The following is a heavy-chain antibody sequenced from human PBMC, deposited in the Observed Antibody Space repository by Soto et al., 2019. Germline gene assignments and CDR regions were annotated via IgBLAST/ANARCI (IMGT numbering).Heavy chain of an antibody. J-gene: IGHJ6*02. Sequence: GGSLRLSCAASGFTFSSYWMSWVRQAPGKGLEWVANIKQDGSEKYYVDSVKGRFTISRDNAKNSLYLQMNSLRAEDTAVYYCARAGYPGSYYYGMDVWGQGTTVTVSS. CDR1: GFTFSSYW. D-gene: IGHD5-12*01. V-gene: IGHV3-7*05. CDR3: ARAGYPGSYYYGMDV. CDR2: IKQDGSEK.